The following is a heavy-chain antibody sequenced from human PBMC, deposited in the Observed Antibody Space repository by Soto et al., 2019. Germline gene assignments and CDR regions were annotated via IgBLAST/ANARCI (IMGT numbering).Heavy chain of an antibody. Sequence: SETLSLTCAVYGGSFSGYYWSWIRQPPGKGLEWIGEINHSGSTKYNPSLKSRFTISVDTSKNQFSLRLSSGTAADTVGYYWAVRPPIDYILTGYYNWFDPWGQGTLVTVSS. CDR1: GGSFSGYY. CDR2: INHSGST. V-gene: IGHV4-34*01. CDR3: AVRPPIDYILTGYYNWFDP. J-gene: IGHJ5*02. D-gene: IGHD3-9*01.